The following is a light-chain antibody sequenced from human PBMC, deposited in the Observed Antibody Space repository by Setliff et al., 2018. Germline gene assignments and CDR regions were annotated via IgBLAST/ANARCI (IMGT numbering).Light chain of an antibody. CDR3: SSYTSSSPYV. CDR2: EVS. V-gene: IGLV2-14*01. CDR1: SSDVGSYDY. J-gene: IGLJ1*01. Sequence: QSVLTQPASVSGSPGQSITISCTGTSSDVGSYDYVSWYQQHPDKAPKLMIYEVSKRPSGVPDRFSGSKSGNTASLTVSGLQAEDEADYYCSSYTSSSPYVFGTGTKVT.